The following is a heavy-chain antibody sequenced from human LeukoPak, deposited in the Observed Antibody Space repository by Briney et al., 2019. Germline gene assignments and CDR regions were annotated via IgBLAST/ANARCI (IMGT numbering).Heavy chain of an antibody. J-gene: IGHJ4*02. CDR1: GFTFSSYN. D-gene: IGHD6-19*01. CDR2: ILMSSSYI. CDR3: ARGPSSGYDYFDY. V-gene: IGHV3-21*01. Sequence: GGSLRLSCAASGFTFSSYNMNWVRQAPGKGLEWVSSILMSSSYIYYADSVKGRFTISRDNAKNSLYLQMNRLSADDTAVYCCARGPSSGYDYFDYWGQGTLVTVSS.